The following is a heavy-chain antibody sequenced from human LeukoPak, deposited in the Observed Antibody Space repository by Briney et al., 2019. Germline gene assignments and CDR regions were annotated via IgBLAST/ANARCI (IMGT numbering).Heavy chain of an antibody. Sequence: GGSLRLSCAASGFTFSSYEMNWVRQAPGKGLEWVSYISSSGSTIYYADSVKGRFTISRDNAKNSLYLQMNSLRAEDTAVYYCARGVHGDYSSDYWGQGTLVTVSS. CDR1: GFTFSSYE. D-gene: IGHD4-17*01. CDR2: ISSSGSTI. CDR3: ARGVHGDYSSDY. J-gene: IGHJ4*02. V-gene: IGHV3-48*03.